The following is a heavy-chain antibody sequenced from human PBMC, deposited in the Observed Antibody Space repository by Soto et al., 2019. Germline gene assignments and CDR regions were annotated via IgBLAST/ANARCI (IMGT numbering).Heavy chain of an antibody. CDR3: ARMLGATIFDY. V-gene: IGHV4-31*01. CDR2: IYYSGST. J-gene: IGHJ4*02. D-gene: IGHD5-12*01. Sequence: QVQLQESGPGLVKPSQTLSLTCTVSGGSISSSGYYWNWIRQHPGKGLEWIGYIYYSGSTYYNPSLKXQXTXSXXTSKNQFSLKLSSVTAADTAVYYCARMLGATIFDYWGQGTLVTVSS. CDR1: GGSISSSGYY.